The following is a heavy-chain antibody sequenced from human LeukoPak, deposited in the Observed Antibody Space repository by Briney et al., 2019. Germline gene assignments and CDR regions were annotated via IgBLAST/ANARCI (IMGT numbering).Heavy chain of an antibody. D-gene: IGHD3-10*01. CDR1: GFTFDDYA. Sequence: GGSLRLSCAASGFTFDDYAMHWVRQAPGKGLEWVSLISWDGGSTYYADSVKGRFTISRDNSKNSLYLQMNSLRAEDTALYYCAKAHLDFREYYFDYWGQGTLVTVSS. CDR3: AKAHLDFREYYFDY. J-gene: IGHJ4*02. CDR2: ISWDGGST. V-gene: IGHV3-43D*03.